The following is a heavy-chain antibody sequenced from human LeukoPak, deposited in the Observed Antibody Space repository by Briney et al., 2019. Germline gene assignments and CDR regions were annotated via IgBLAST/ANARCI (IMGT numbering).Heavy chain of an antibody. V-gene: IGHV5-10-1*01. Sequence: GESLKISCKGSGYSFTSYWISWVRQMPGKGLGWMGRIDHSDSYTNYSPSFQGHVTISADKSISTAYLQWSRLKARDTAMYYCARHEQDGNYGMDVWGQGTTVTVSS. CDR3: ARHEQDGNYGMDV. D-gene: IGHD1/OR15-1a*01. J-gene: IGHJ6*02. CDR1: GYSFTSYW. CDR2: IDHSDSYT.